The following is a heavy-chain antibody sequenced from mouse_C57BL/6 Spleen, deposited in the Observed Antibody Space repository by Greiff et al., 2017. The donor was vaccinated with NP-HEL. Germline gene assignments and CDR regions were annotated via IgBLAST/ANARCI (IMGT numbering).Heavy chain of an antibody. CDR2: IYPGDGDT. CDR3: ARDWLFDY. D-gene: IGHD4-1*01. J-gene: IGHJ2*01. CDR1: GYAFSSYW. Sequence: LQQSGASVKISCKASGYAFSSYWMNWVKQRPGKGLEWIGQIYPGDGDTNYNGKFKGKATLNADKSSSTADMQLSSMTSEDSAFYFCARDWLFDYWGQGTTLTVSS. V-gene: IGHV1-80*01.